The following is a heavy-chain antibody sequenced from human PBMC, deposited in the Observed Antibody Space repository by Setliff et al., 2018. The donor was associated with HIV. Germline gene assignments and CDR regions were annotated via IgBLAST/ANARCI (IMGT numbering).Heavy chain of an antibody. J-gene: IGHJ4*02. CDR2: ISAYNGNK. CDR1: GYSFTSYG. V-gene: IGHV1-18*01. CDR3: ARFPNPPQIVVVMPPDY. D-gene: IGHD3-22*01. Sequence: ASVKVSCKASGYSFTSYGTSWVRQAPGQGLEWMGWISAYNGNKNYAQKIQDRLTMTTDTSTSTAYMELRSLRSDDTAVYYCARFPNPPQIVVVMPPDYWGQGTLVTVSS.